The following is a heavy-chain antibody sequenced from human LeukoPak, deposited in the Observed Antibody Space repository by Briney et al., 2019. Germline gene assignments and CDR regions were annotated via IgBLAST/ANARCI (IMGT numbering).Heavy chain of an antibody. J-gene: IGHJ6*02. Sequence: SETLSLTCTVSGGSISSSSYYWGWIRQPPGKELEWFGYIYYSGSTNYNPSLKSRVTISVDTSKNQFSLKLSSVTAAGTAVYYCARLSGYYYYYYGMDVWGQGTTVTVSS. CDR1: GGSISSSSYY. D-gene: IGHD3-10*01. CDR2: IYYSGST. CDR3: ARLSGYYYYYYGMDV. V-gene: IGHV4-61*05.